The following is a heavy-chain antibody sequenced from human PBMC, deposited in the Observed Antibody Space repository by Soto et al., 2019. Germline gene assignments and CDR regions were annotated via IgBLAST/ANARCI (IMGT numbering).Heavy chain of an antibody. V-gene: IGHV3-30*18. D-gene: IGHD6-6*01. CDR3: AKVVRADTTSSNFYYYSALDD. J-gene: IGHJ6*02. Sequence: QVQMVESGGGVVQPGRSLRLSCAASGFPFSTYGMHWVRQTPGKGLEWMAVISNDGTNTYYADSVKGRFTISRDNSKDPLFLQMNSLRGEDSAVYYCAKVVRADTTSSNFYYYSALDDWGQGTTVTVSS. CDR1: GFPFSTYG. CDR2: ISNDGTNT.